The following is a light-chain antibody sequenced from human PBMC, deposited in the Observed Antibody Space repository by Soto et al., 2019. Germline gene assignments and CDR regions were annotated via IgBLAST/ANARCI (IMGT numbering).Light chain of an antibody. CDR2: AAS. J-gene: IGKJ4*01. CDR3: HQANSFPPT. V-gene: IGKV1D-12*01. Sequence: DIQMTQSPSSVSASVGDRVTITCRASQGIGRWLAWYQQKPGKAPMLLIYAASSLQSGVPSRFSGSGSGTDFTLTISSLQPEDFATYHCHQANSFPPTFGGGTKVEIQ. CDR1: QGIGRW.